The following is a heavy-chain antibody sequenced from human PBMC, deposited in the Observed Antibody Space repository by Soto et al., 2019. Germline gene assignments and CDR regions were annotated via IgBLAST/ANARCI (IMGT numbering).Heavy chain of an antibody. CDR3: ARGVPAYCSGDCFPDS. CDR2: IYYSGPT. J-gene: IGHJ4*02. CDR1: GGSINNANYY. D-gene: IGHD2-21*02. Sequence: SETLSLTCTVSGGSINNANYYWNWIRQSPAKGLEWIGYIYYSGPTHYAPSLKSQVTISLDTSKNQFSLRLNSVTVADTAVYYCARGVPAYCSGDCFPDSWGQGTLVT. V-gene: IGHV4-30-4*01.